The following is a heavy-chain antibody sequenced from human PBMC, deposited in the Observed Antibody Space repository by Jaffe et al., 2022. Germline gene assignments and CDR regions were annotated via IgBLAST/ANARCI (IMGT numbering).Heavy chain of an antibody. CDR1: GGSISSYY. CDR2: IYYSGST. J-gene: IGHJ4*02. V-gene: IGHV4-59*01. D-gene: IGHD3-9*01. Sequence: QVQLQESGPGLVKPSETLSLTCTVSGGSISSYYWSWIRQPPGKGLEWIGYIYYSGSTNYNPSLKSRVTISVDTSKNQFSLKLSSVTAADTAVYYCARVNEGGTFDWLLPGMWYFDYWGQGTLVTVSS. CDR3: ARVNEGGTFDWLLPGMWYFDY.